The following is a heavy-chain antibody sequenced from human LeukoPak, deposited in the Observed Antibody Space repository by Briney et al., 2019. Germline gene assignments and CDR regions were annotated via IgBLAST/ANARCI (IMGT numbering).Heavy chain of an antibody. D-gene: IGHD3-9*01. J-gene: IGHJ4*02. CDR1: GGSISSSSYY. Sequence: SETLSLTCTVSGGSISSSSYYWGWIRQPPGKGLEWIGSIYYSESTYYNPSLKSRVTISVDTSKNQFSLKLSSVTAADTAVYYCARLRLLRYFDWLSYYFDYWGQGTLVTVSS. CDR2: IYYSEST. V-gene: IGHV4-39*01. CDR3: ARLRLLRYFDWLSYYFDY.